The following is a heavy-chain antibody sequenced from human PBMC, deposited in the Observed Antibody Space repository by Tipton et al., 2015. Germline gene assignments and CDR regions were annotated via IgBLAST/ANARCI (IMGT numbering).Heavy chain of an antibody. Sequence: LRLSCTVSGGSISSYYWSWIRRPPGKGLEWIGYISYTDGAHYNPALKSRVTISVDTSKNQFSLTLNSVAAADTAVYYCARDLEHGMDVWGHGTTVTVSS. D-gene: IGHD5-24*01. J-gene: IGHJ6*02. CDR3: ARDLEHGMDV. CDR1: GGSISSYY. V-gene: IGHV4-59*01. CDR2: ISYTDGA.